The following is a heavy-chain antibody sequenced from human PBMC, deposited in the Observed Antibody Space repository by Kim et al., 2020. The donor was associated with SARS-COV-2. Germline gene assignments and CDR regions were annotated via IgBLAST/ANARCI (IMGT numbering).Heavy chain of an antibody. J-gene: IGHJ4*02. V-gene: IGHV4-34*01. CDR3: ARGPYGSGTRGFDY. D-gene: IGHD3-10*01. CDR1: GGSFSGYY. CDR2: INHSGST. Sequence: SETLSLTCAVYGGSFSGYYWSWIRQPPGKGLEWIGEINHSGSTNYNPSLKSRVTISVDTSKNQFSLKLSSVTAADTAVYYCARGPYGSGTRGFDYWGQGTLGTGSA.